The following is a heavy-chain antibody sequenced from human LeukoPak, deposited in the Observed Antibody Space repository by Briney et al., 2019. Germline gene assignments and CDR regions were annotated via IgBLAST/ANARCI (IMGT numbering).Heavy chain of an antibody. V-gene: IGHV1-69*13. D-gene: IGHD1-26*01. Sequence: EASVKVSCKASGGTFSSYAISWVRQAPGQGLEWMGGIIPIFGTANYAQKFQGRVTITADESTGTAYMELSSLRSEDTAVYYCASPDLYSGSSAGFDYWGQGTLVTVSS. J-gene: IGHJ4*02. CDR1: GGTFSSYA. CDR3: ASPDLYSGSSAGFDY. CDR2: IIPIFGTA.